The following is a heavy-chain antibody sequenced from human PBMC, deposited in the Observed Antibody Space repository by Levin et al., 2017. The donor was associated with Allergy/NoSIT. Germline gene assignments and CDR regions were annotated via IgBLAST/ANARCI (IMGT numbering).Heavy chain of an antibody. D-gene: IGHD2-2*01. Sequence: GGSLRLSCAASGFTGGYTFSNYGVSWVRQAPGKGLEWVSGISSSGQITYYADSVKGRFTVSRDNSRDILSLHMNALTAADTAVYYCAKCISSIWYSPFDVWGPGTMVTVSS. J-gene: IGHJ3*01. CDR2: ISSSGQIT. CDR3: AKCISSIWYSPFDV. V-gene: IGHV3-23*01. CDR1: GFTGGYTFSNYG.